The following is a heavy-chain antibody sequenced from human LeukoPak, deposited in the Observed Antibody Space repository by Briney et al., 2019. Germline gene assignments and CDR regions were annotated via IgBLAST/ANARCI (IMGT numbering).Heavy chain of an antibody. V-gene: IGHV4-4*02. CDR3: ARGMWFDTLFSAFDV. Sequence: SETLSLTCSVSGDSISSGNWWTWVRQTPEKGLEWIGEIYHTGSTNYNPSVESRVTTSIDKSKNQLSLMLNSVTAADTALYYCARGMWFDTLFSAFDVWGQGTVVSVSS. D-gene: IGHD3-10*01. CDR1: GDSISSGNW. J-gene: IGHJ3*01. CDR2: IYHTGST.